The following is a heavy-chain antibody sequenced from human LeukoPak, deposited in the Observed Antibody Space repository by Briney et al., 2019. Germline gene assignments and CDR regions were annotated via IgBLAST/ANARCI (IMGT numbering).Heavy chain of an antibody. J-gene: IGHJ4*02. CDR1: GFTFSTYS. V-gene: IGHV3-48*01. D-gene: IGHD6-6*01. CDR3: AREPRTGSSAIDY. Sequence: PGGSLRLSCAASGFTFSTYSMNWVRQAPGKGLEWIAYISSSSSSIYYADSVKGRFTVSRDNAKSSLYLQMNSLRAEDTAVYYCAREPRTGSSAIDYWGQGTLVTVSS. CDR2: ISSSSSSI.